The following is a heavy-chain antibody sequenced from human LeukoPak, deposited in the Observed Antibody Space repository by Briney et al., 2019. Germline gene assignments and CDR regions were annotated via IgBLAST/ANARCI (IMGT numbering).Heavy chain of an antibody. Sequence: SETLIQTCAVSGVSFDDYYWSWVRQTPGKGLEWIGEINHSGYTNDSPSLKSRVTLSIDTSRKQFSLNLRSVTVADTGIYYCTRMTAGHDYRGQGTLVTVSS. CDR3: TRMTAGHDY. CDR2: INHSGYT. D-gene: IGHD2-21*02. J-gene: IGHJ4*02. CDR1: GVSFDDYY. V-gene: IGHV4-34*01.